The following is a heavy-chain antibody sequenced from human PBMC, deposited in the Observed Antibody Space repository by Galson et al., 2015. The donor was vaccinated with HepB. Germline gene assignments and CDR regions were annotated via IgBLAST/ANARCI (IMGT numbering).Heavy chain of an antibody. V-gene: IGHV3-15*01. D-gene: IGHD2-2*01. J-gene: IGHJ6*02. CDR2: IKSKTDGGTT. Sequence: SLRLSCAASGFTFSSYSMTWVRQAPGKGLEWVGRIKSKTDGGTTDYAAPVKGRFTISRDDSKNTLYLQMNSLKTEDTAVYYCTTCYETWRSYYYYGMDVWGQGTTVTVSS. CDR1: GFTFSSYS. CDR3: TTCYETWRSYYYYGMDV.